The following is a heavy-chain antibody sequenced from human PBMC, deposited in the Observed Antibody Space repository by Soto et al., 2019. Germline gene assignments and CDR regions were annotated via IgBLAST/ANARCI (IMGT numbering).Heavy chain of an antibody. J-gene: IGHJ6*03. CDR1: GFSLSTSGMC. V-gene: IGHV2-70*11. D-gene: IGHD6-19*01. CDR3: ARIQAVAGPSYYYYYMDV. Sequence: ESGPTLVNPTQTLTLTCTFSGFSLSTSGMCVSWIRQPPGKALEWLARIDWDDDKYYSTSLKTRLTISKDTSKNQVVLTMTNMDPVDTATYYCARIQAVAGPSYYYYYMDVWGKGTTVTVSS. CDR2: IDWDDDK.